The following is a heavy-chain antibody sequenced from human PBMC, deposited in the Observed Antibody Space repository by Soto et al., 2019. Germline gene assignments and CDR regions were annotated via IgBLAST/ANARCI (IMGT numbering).Heavy chain of an antibody. CDR2: IYYSGST. J-gene: IGHJ3*02. Sequence: SETLSLTCTVSGGSISSGDYYWSWIRQPPGKGLEWIGYIYYSGSTYYNPSLKSRVTISVDTSKNQFSLKLSSVTAADTAVYYCARVDYGWYAFDIWGQGTMVTVSS. CDR3: ARVDYGWYAFDI. CDR1: GGSISSGDYY. V-gene: IGHV4-30-4*01. D-gene: IGHD4-17*01.